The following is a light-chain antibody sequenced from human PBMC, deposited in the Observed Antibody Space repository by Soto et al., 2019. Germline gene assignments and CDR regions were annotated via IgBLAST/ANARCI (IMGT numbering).Light chain of an antibody. CDR3: HQYNSYSYT. CDR1: QSISSW. Sequence: DIQMTQSPSTLSASEGDRVTITCRASQSISSWLAWYQQKPGKAPKVLIYDASSLESGVPSRFSGSGSGTEFTLTISSLQPDDFATYYCHQYNSYSYTFGQGTKLEIK. V-gene: IGKV1-5*01. J-gene: IGKJ2*01. CDR2: DAS.